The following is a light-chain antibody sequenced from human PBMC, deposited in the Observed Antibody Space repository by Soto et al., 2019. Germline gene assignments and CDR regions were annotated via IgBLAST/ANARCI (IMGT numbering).Light chain of an antibody. Sequence: DIHMTPSPYILSSSVGSRATLAGRASQSISRWLAWYQQKPGKAPKLLIYDASSLESGVPSRFSGSGSGTEFTLTISRLKPDDFATYYCQQYNHYSALTFGQGTKLDIK. CDR3: QQYNHYSALT. J-gene: IGKJ4*01. V-gene: IGKV1-5*01. CDR1: QSISRW. CDR2: DAS.